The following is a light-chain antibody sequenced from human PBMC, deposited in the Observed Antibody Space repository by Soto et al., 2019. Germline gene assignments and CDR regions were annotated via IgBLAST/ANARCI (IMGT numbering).Light chain of an antibody. Sequence: EIVMTQSPATLSVSPVESATLSCRASQSIGDNLAWYQQKPGPAPRLLIYHTSTRATGVPARFSGSGSGTEFSLTISSLQSEDFAVYYCQRYDNWPLTFGGGTKVDI. CDR3: QRYDNWPLT. V-gene: IGKV3-15*01. J-gene: IGKJ4*01. CDR2: HTS. CDR1: QSIGDN.